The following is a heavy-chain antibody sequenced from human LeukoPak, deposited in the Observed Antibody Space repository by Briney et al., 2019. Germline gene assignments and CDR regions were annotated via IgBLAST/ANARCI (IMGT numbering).Heavy chain of an antibody. Sequence: GGSLRLSCAASGFTFSNFGMHWVRQAPGKGLEWVAVIWYDGSYKYYADSVKGRFTVSRDNAKNSLYLQVNSLRAEDTAVYYCARDLVLGELFDYWGQGTLVTVSS. CDR1: GFTFSNFG. CDR3: ARDLVLGELFDY. D-gene: IGHD1-26*01. V-gene: IGHV3-33*01. J-gene: IGHJ4*02. CDR2: IWYDGSYK.